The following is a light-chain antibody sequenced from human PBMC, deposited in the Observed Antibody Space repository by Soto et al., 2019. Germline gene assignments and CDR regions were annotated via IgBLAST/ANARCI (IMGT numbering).Light chain of an antibody. V-gene: IGKV3-11*01. CDR3: QQRSNWTPIT. Sequence: EIALRHSQATPPLPPGARATLSCRASQSVRSYLAWYQQKPGQAPRLLIYDASNRATGIPARFSGSGSGTDFTLTISSLEPEDFAVYYCQQRSNWTPITFGQGTRLEIK. J-gene: IGKJ5*01. CDR1: QSVRSY. CDR2: DAS.